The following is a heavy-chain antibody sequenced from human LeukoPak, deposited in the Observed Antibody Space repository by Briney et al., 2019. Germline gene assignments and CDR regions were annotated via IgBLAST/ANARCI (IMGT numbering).Heavy chain of an antibody. V-gene: IGHV3-53*01. CDR2: IYVVGST. CDR1: GFTFSSYW. CDR3: ARMYNSGWRYFDS. J-gene: IGHJ4*02. D-gene: IGHD6-19*01. Sequence: GGSLRLSCAASGFTFSSYWMSWVRQAPGKGLEWVSVIYVVGSTYYADSVKGRFTISRDNSRNTLYLQMNSLRAEDTAVYYCARMYNSGWRYFDSWGQGTLVTVSS.